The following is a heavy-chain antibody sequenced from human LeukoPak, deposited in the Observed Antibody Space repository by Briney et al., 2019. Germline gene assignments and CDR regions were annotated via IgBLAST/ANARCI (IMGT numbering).Heavy chain of an antibody. D-gene: IGHD4-17*01. CDR1: GYTFTGYY. CDR3: ATPPMGDDYGDYAVDY. V-gene: IGHV1-2*02. CDR2: INPNSGGT. J-gene: IGHJ4*02. Sequence: GASVKVSCKASGYTFTGYYMHWVRPAPGQGLEWMGWINPNSGGTNYAQKFQGRVTMTRDTSISTAYMELSSLRSEDTAVYYCATPPMGDDYGDYAVDYWGQGTLVTVSS.